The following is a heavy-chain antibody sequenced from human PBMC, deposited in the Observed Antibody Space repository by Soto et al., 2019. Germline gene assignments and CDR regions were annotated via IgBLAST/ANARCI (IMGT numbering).Heavy chain of an antibody. CDR3: ARFSGSYTRGLDY. V-gene: IGHV3-72*01. D-gene: IGHD1-26*01. J-gene: IGHJ4*02. Sequence: EVQLVESGGGLVQPGGSLRLSCAASGFTFSDHYMDWVRQAPGKGLEWVGRSRNKANSYSTEYAASVIGRFTISRDESKNSLYLQMNSLKTEVTAVYYSARFSGSYTRGLDYWGQGTLVTVSS. CDR1: GFTFSDHY. CDR2: SRNKANSYST.